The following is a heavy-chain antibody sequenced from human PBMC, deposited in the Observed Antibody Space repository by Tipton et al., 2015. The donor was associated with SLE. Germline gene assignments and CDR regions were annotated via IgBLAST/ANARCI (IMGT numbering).Heavy chain of an antibody. D-gene: IGHD2-15*01. CDR2: IYYSGST. V-gene: IGHV4-59*11. CDR3: ARDVDIVVVVAATRFDY. J-gene: IGHJ4*02. Sequence: LRLSCTVSGGSISSHYWSWIRQPPGKGLEWIGYIYYSGSTNYNPSLKSRVTISVDTSKNQFSLKLSSVTAADTAVYYCARDVDIVVVVAATRFDYWGQGTLVTVSS. CDR1: GGSISSHY.